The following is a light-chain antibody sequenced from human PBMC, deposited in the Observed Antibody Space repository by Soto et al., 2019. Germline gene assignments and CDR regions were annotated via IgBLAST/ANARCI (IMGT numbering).Light chain of an antibody. J-gene: IGKJ3*01. V-gene: IGKV3-11*01. CDR1: QNVGNY. CDR3: QQRADWPIT. Sequence: ELLLTQSPDTLSLFPVERATLSCRASQNVGNYLAWYQEKPGQAPRLLISDSSNRATGIPARFSGSGSGTDFTLTISGLEPDDFALYFCQQRADWPITFGPGTKVDNK. CDR2: DSS.